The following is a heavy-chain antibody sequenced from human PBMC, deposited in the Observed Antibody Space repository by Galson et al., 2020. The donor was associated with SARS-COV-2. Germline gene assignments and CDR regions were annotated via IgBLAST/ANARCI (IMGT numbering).Heavy chain of an antibody. J-gene: IGHJ4*02. Sequence: GGSLRPSCRASGFTFSSSAMHWVRQAPHKGLEWVAIISYDGTKRYNLDSVKGRFTIYRDNSKNTLYLQMDSLTTEDTAVYYCARETDDYTSSWYDYWGQGTLVTVSS. D-gene: IGHD6-13*01. CDR3: ARETDDYTSSWYDY. CDR2: ISYDGTKR. CDR1: GFTFSSSA. V-gene: IGHV3-30*04.